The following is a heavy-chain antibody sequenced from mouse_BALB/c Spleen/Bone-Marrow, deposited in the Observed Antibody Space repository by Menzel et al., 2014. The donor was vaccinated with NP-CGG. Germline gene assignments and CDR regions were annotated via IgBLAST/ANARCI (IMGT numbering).Heavy chain of an antibody. Sequence: EVMLVVSGGGLVQPGDSLRLSCTTSGFTFSDFYMEWVRQPPGKGLEWIATSRNKAKYYTTEYSASVKGRFIVSRDTSQSVLYLQMNALRAEDTAIYYCARDVGYGNYFVYWGQGTLVTVSA. J-gene: IGHJ3*01. D-gene: IGHD2-10*02. V-gene: IGHV7-1*02. CDR1: GFTFSDFY. CDR2: SRNKAKYYTT. CDR3: ARDVGYGNYFVY.